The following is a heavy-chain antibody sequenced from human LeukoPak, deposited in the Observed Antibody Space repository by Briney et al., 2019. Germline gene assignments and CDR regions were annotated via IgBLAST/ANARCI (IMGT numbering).Heavy chain of an antibody. V-gene: IGHV1-46*01. CDR2: IYPSGSST. J-gene: IGHJ3*02. CDR1: GYTFTSYC. CDR3: ARVKPNYYDSSAYGTFYI. Sequence: GASVKVSCKESGYTFTSYCMYWVRQDPGQGSERMGIIYPSGSSTSYAQKFQGRATMTRDTYTSTVYMELSSLTSEDTPVYYCARVKPNYYDSSAYGTFYIWGQGTMVTVSS. D-gene: IGHD3-22*01.